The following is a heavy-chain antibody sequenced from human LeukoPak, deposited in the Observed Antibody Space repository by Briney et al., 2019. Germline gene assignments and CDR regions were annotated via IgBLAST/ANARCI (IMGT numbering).Heavy chain of an antibody. CDR1: GGSISSGGYY. Sequence: SQTLSLTCTVSGGSISSGGYYWSWIRQHPGKGLEWIGYIYYSGSTYYNPSLKSRVTISVDTSKNQFSLKLSSVTAADTAVSYCARGRVGDVWGSYPRNRPYYFDYWGQGTLVTVSS. CDR2: IYYSGST. V-gene: IGHV4-31*03. J-gene: IGHJ4*02. CDR3: ARGRVGDVWGSYPRNRPYYFDY. D-gene: IGHD3-16*02.